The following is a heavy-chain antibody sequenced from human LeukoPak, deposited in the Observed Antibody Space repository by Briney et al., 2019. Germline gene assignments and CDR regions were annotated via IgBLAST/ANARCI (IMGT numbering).Heavy chain of an antibody. CDR1: GFTFSTNG. V-gene: IGHV3-23*01. Sequence: GGSLRLSCAASGFTFSTNGMSWVRQAPGKGLEWISGISGSGGSTYYADSVKGRFTISRDNSKNTLYVQMNSLRAEDTAVYYCAKDQHSSSWYPSPFDYWGQGTLVTVSS. J-gene: IGHJ4*02. CDR2: ISGSGGST. D-gene: IGHD6-13*01. CDR3: AKDQHSSSWYPSPFDY.